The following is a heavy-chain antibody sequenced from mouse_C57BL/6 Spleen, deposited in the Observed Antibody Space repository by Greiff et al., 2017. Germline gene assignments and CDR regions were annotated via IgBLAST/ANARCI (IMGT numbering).Heavy chain of an antibody. CDR2: IWTGGGT. V-gene: IGHV2-9-1*01. J-gene: IGHJ1*03. D-gene: IGHD1-1*01. CDR3: ARNYYGSSYWYFDV. Sequence: VQLKESGPGLVAPSQSLSITCTVSGFSLTSYAISWVRQPPGKGLEWLGVIWTGGGTNYNSALKSRLSISKDNSKSQVFLKMNSLQTDDTARYDCARNYYGSSYWYFDVWGTGTTVTVSS. CDR1: GFSLTSYA.